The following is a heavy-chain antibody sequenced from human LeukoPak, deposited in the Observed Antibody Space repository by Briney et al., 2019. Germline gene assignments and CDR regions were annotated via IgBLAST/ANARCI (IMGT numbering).Heavy chain of an antibody. CDR3: ARGLPLYYYGSGSINWFDP. Sequence: PSETLSLTCTVSGGSISSFYWSWIRQPAGKGLEWIGYIYYSGSTNYNPSLKSRVTISVDTSKNQFSLKLSSVTAADTAVYYCARGLPLYYYGSGSINWFDPWGQGTLVTVSS. D-gene: IGHD3-10*01. CDR1: GGSISSFY. J-gene: IGHJ5*02. CDR2: IYYSGST. V-gene: IGHV4-59*01.